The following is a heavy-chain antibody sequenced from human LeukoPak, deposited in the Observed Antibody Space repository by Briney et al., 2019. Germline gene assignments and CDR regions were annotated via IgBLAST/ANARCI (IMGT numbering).Heavy chain of an antibody. CDR2: INPNTGAT. Sequence: GASVKVSCKASGYNFTDSYIQWVRQAPGQGLQWMGWINPNTGATRYAPRFQGRVTVTTNTSITTAYMELTGLTSDDTALYYCARDPVPAIAVDYFDFWGPGTLVTVSS. CDR1: GYNFTDSY. D-gene: IGHD2-2*01. V-gene: IGHV1-2*02. CDR3: ARDPVPAIAVDYFDF. J-gene: IGHJ4*02.